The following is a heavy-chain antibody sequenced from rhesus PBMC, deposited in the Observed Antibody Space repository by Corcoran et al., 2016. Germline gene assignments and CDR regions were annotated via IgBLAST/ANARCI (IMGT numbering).Heavy chain of an antibody. CDR3: AKLTRMITCYPRYGLDS. Sequence: EVQLVQSGAEVQRPGESLKVSCKTLGTSCTSYGIRLWHHMPGKGLECRVAIAPNDADTRYSPSLQGQVTIAADKSISTTYLQWSSLKASDSATYYCAKLTRMITCYPRYGLDSWGQGVVVTVSS. V-gene: IGHV5-2*01. CDR2: IAPNDADT. CDR1: GTSCTSYG. D-gene: IGHD3-9*01. J-gene: IGHJ6*01.